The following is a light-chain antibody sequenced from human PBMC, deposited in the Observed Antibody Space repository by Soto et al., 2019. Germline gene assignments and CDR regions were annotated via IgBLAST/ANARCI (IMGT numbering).Light chain of an antibody. CDR2: AAS. Sequence: EIVLTQSPGTLSLSPGEGATLSCRASQRVRSSYLAWYQQKPGQAPRLLIYAASSRATGIPDRFSGSGSGTDFTLTISRLEPEDFAVYYCLQYGTPPYTFGQGTKLEIK. CDR1: QRVRSSY. J-gene: IGKJ2*01. V-gene: IGKV3-20*01. CDR3: LQYGTPPYT.